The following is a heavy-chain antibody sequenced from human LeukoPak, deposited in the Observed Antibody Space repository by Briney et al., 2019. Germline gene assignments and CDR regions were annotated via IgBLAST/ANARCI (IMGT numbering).Heavy chain of an antibody. V-gene: IGHV4-38-2*02. J-gene: IGHJ4*02. Sequence: SETLSLTCTVSGYSLTSGYYWGWIRQPPGKGLEWIASIFHSGSTFYNPSVKSRVTISVDTSKNQFSLKLDSVTAADTAVYYCAKGTSSGWYYFDYWGQGTLVTVSS. CDR3: AKGTSSGWYYFDY. CDR2: IFHSGST. CDR1: GYSLTSGYY. D-gene: IGHD6-19*01.